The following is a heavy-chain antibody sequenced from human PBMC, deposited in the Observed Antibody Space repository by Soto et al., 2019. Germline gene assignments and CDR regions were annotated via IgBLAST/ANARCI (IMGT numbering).Heavy chain of an antibody. CDR2: IKADGSEK. V-gene: IGHV3-7*05. D-gene: IGHD1-1*01. CDR1: GFTFSDSW. Sequence: EMQLVESGGGLVQPGGSLRLSCAASGFTFSDSWMNWVRQAPGKGLEWVANIKADGSEKYYVDSVKGRFTSSRDNAKNSVDLQTDSLKAEDPAVYYCAGPGRVLEPLTGWGQGTLVTVSS. CDR3: AGPGRVLEPLTG. J-gene: IGHJ4*02.